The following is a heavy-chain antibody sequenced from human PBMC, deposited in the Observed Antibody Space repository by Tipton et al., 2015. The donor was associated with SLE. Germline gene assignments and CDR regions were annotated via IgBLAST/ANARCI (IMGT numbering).Heavy chain of an antibody. CDR1: GFTFSSYG. V-gene: IGHV3-30*02. CDR3: ARDHYDSSGYYPYY. D-gene: IGHD3-22*01. Sequence: SLRLSCAASGFTFSSYGMHWVRQAPGKGLEWVAFIRYDGSNKYYADSVKGRFTISRDNSKNTLYLQMNSLRAEDTAVYYCARDHYDSSGYYPYYWGQGTLVTVSS. J-gene: IGHJ4*02. CDR2: IRYDGSNK.